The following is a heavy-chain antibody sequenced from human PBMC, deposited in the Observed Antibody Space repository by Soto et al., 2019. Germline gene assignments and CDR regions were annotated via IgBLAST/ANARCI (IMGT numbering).Heavy chain of an antibody. Sequence: SETLSLTCAVYGGSFSGYYWSWIRQPPGKGLGWIGEINHSGSTNYNPSLKSRVTMTRDTSTSTVYMELSSLRSEDTAVYYCARVYLAAAGTLLYFQHWGQGTLVTVSS. CDR1: GGSFSGYY. D-gene: IGHD6-13*01. J-gene: IGHJ1*01. V-gene: IGHV4-34*10. CDR3: ARVYLAAAGTLLYFQH. CDR2: INHSGST.